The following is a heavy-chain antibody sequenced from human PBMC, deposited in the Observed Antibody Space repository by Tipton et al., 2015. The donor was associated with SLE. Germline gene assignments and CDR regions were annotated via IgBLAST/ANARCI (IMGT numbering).Heavy chain of an antibody. CDR3: AIAVAGTLFFDY. CDR1: GFTFTSYG. J-gene: IGHJ4*02. V-gene: IGHV1-18*01. Sequence: QLVQSGAEVKKPGASVKVSCKASGFTFTSYGISWVRQAPGQGLEWMGWISAYNGNTDYAQKLQGRVTMTTDTSTSTAYMELRSLRSEDTAVYYCAIAVAGTLFFDYWGQGALVTVS. D-gene: IGHD6-19*01. CDR2: ISAYNGNT.